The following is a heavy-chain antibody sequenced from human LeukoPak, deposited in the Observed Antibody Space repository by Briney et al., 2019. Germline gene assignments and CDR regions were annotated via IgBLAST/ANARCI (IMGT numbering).Heavy chain of an antibody. J-gene: IGHJ4*02. D-gene: IGHD3-10*01. CDR3: ARHGSGRYYPAEGRVDY. CDR2: INPNSGGT. CDR1: GYTFTVYY. Sequence: ASVKVSCKSSGYTFTVYYIHWVRQAPGQGLDLMGRINPNSGGTNYAQKFQGRVHMTRDTSTNTAYMELSRLRSEDTAVYYCARHGSGRYYPAEGRVDYWGQGTLVTVSS. V-gene: IGHV1-2*02.